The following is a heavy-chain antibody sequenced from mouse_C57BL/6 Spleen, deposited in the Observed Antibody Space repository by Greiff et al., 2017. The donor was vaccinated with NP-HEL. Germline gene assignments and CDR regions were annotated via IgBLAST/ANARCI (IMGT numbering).Heavy chain of an antibody. CDR1: GFNIKDYY. CDR2: IDPEDGET. CDR3: ARRRRHGYYYAMDY. V-gene: IGHV14-2*01. Sequence: EVKLMESGAELVKPGASVKLSCTASGFNIKDYYMHWVKQRTEQGLEWIGRIDPEDGETKYAPKFQGKATIIADTSSNTAYLQLSSLTSEDTAVYYWARRRRHGYYYAMDYWGQGTSVTVSS. D-gene: IGHD2-12*01. J-gene: IGHJ4*01.